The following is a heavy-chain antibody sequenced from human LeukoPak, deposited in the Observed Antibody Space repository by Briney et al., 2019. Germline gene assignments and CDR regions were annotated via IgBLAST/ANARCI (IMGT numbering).Heavy chain of an antibody. Sequence: GGSLRLSCAASGFTVSSNYMSWVRQAPGKGLQWVSVIYSGGSTYYGDSVKGRFTISRDNSKNTVNLQMNSLRAEGTAVYYCARGGRDGYNYFDYWGQGTLVTVSS. CDR1: GFTVSSNY. V-gene: IGHV3-53*01. J-gene: IGHJ4*02. CDR2: IYSGGST. CDR3: ARGGRDGYNYFDY. D-gene: IGHD5-24*01.